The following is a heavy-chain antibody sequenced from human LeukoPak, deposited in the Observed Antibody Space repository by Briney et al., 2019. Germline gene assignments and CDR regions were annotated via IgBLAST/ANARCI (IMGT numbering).Heavy chain of an antibody. CDR3: AKDLTYHYDSSGYYGGAFDI. D-gene: IGHD3-22*01. CDR2: ISGSGGST. CDR1: GFTFSSYA. Sequence: PGGSLRLSCAASGFTFSSYAMSWVRQAPGKGLEWVSAISGSGGSTYYADSVKGRFTISRDNSKNTLYLQMNSLRAEDTAVYYCAKDLTYHYDSSGYYGGAFDIWGQGTMVTVSS. J-gene: IGHJ3*02. V-gene: IGHV3-23*01.